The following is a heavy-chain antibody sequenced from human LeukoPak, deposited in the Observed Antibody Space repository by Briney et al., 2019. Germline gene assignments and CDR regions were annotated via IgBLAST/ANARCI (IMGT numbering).Heavy chain of an antibody. Sequence: VASVKVSCKASGYTFTGYYMHWVRQAPGQGLEWMGWINPNSGGTNYAQKFQGRVTMTRDTSISTAYMELSRLRSDDTAVYYCARGAESPGGLLWFWELLYFYNWFDPWGQGNLVTVSS. V-gene: IGHV1-2*02. CDR1: GYTFTGYY. CDR3: ARGAESPGGLLWFWELLYFYNWFDP. CDR2: INPNSGGT. D-gene: IGHD3-10*01. J-gene: IGHJ5*02.